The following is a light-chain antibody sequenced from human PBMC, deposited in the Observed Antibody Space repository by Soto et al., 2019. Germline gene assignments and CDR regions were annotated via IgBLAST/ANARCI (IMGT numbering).Light chain of an antibody. J-gene: IGKJ1*01. V-gene: IGKV3-15*01. CDR2: GAS. Sequence: EIVMTQSPATLSVSPGERATLSCRASQSVSSNLAWYQQKPGQAPRLLIYGASTRATGIPARFSGSGSGTEFTLTIGSLQSEDFAVYYCQQYNNWPPWTFGQGNKVEIK. CDR1: QSVSSN. CDR3: QQYNNWPPWT.